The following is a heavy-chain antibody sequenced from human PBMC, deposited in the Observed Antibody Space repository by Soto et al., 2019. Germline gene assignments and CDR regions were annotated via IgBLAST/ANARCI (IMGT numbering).Heavy chain of an antibody. CDR1: GYSFTSYW. CDR3: ARHSPLGYSSSWSLRRYYYYGMDV. CDR2: IYPVDSDT. J-gene: IGHJ6*02. Sequence: GESLKISCKGSGYSFTSYWIGWVRQMPGKGLEWMGIIYPVDSDTRYSPSFQGQVTISADKSISTAYLQWSSLKASDTAMYYCARHSPLGYSSSWSLRRYYYYGMDVWGQGTTVTVSS. V-gene: IGHV5-51*01. D-gene: IGHD6-13*01.